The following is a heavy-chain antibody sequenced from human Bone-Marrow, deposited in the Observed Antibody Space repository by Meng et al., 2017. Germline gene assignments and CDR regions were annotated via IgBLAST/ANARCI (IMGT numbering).Heavy chain of an antibody. Sequence: QGRLEESGPGLVKPSQTLSLTCNVSGGSISSGGYYWSWIRQHPGKGLEWIGYIYYSGSTYYNPSLKSLVTISVDTSKNQFSLKLSSVTAADTAVYYCARVGYSGSRVTSYYFDYWGQGTLVTVSS. J-gene: IGHJ4*02. CDR1: GGSISSGGYY. V-gene: IGHV4-31*01. CDR3: ARVGYSGSRVTSYYFDY. CDR2: IYYSGST. D-gene: IGHD1-26*01.